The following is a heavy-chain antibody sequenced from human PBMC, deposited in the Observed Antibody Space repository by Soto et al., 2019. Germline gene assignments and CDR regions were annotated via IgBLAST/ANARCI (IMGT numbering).Heavy chain of an antibody. J-gene: IGHJ6*02. CDR2: IYPGDSDT. Sequence: LGESLKISCKGSGYSFTSYLIGLVRQMPGKGLEWMGIIYPGDSDTRYSPSFQGQVTISADKSISTAYLQWSSLKASDTAMYYCARHSRDGYNYYGMDVWGQGTTVTVSS. V-gene: IGHV5-51*01. CDR3: ARHSRDGYNYYGMDV. D-gene: IGHD2-2*01. CDR1: GYSFTSYL.